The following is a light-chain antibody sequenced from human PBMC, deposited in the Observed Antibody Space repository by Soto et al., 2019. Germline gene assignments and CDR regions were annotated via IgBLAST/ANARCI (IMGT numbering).Light chain of an antibody. CDR3: AAWDDSLNGWV. CDR1: SSNIGSNT. Sequence: QAVLTQPPSASGTPGQRVTISCSGSSSNIGSNTVNWFQQLPGTAPKLLMYSNNQRPSGVPDRFSGSKSGTSASLAISGLQSEDEADYHCAAWDDSLNGWVFGGGTKLTVL. CDR2: SNN. V-gene: IGLV1-44*01. J-gene: IGLJ3*02.